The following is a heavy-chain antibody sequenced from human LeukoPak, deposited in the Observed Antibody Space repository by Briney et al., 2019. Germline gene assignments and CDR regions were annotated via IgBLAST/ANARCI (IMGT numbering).Heavy chain of an antibody. CDR2: IYHSGST. V-gene: IGHV4-30-2*01. D-gene: IGHD1-26*01. Sequence: SETLSLTCTVSGGSISSGGYYWSWIRQPPGKGLEWIGYIYHSGSTYYNPSLKSRVTISVDTSKNQFSLKLSSVTAADTAVYYCARDSVGATSSFDYWGQGTLVTVSS. J-gene: IGHJ4*02. CDR3: ARDSVGATSSFDY. CDR1: GGSISSGGYY.